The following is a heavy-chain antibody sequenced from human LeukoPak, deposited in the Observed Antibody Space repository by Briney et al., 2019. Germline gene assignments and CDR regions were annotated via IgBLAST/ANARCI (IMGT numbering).Heavy chain of an antibody. Sequence: PGGSLRLSCAASGFTFSSYSMNWVRQAPGKGLEWVSSISRSSSNIFYADSVKGRFTISRDNLKNSMYLQMNRLRAEDTAVYYCARDRIGYSSGDYFDYWGQGTLVAVSS. V-gene: IGHV3-21*06. J-gene: IGHJ4*02. CDR1: GFTFSSYS. CDR2: ISRSSSNI. D-gene: IGHD6-19*01. CDR3: ARDRIGYSSGDYFDY.